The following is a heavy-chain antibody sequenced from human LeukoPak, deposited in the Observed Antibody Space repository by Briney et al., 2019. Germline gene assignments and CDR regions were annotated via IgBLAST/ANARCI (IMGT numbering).Heavy chain of an antibody. CDR2: ISGSGGST. Sequence: GGSLRLSCAASGFTFSTYGMSWVRQAPGKGLEWVSAISGSGGSTYYADTVKGRFTISRDNSKNTLYLQMNSLRAEDTAVYYCAKDQGLYNDWGQGTLVTVSS. D-gene: IGHD1-14*01. J-gene: IGHJ4*02. CDR3: AKDQGLYND. V-gene: IGHV3-23*01. CDR1: GFTFSTYG.